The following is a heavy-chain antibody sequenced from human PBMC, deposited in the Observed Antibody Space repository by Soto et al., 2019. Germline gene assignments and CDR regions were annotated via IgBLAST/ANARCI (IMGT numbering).Heavy chain of an antibody. J-gene: IGHJ3*02. CDR2: ISYDGSNK. Sequence: GGSLRLSCAASGFTFSSYGMHWVRQAPGKGLEWVAVISYDGSNKYYAESVKGRFTISRDNSKNTLYLQINSLRAEDTSFYYCAKVGYSSSSWDAFDIWGQGTMVTVSS. CDR1: GFTFSSYG. CDR3: AKVGYSSSSWDAFDI. D-gene: IGHD6-6*01. V-gene: IGHV3-30*18.